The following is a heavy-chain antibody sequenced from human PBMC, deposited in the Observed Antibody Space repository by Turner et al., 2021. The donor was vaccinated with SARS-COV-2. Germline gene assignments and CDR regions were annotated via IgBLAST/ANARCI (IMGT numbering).Heavy chain of an antibody. CDR1: GYTLIELS. J-gene: IGHJ4*02. CDR3: ATDYAIVEATLLDY. CDR2: FDPEDGET. D-gene: IGHD1-26*01. Sequence: QVLLVQSGAEVKKPGASVNVSCKVSGYTLIELSMHWVRQAPGKGLEWMGGFDPEDGETIYAQKFQGRVTMTEDTSTDTAYMELSSLRSEDTAVYYCATDYAIVEATLLDYWGQGTLVTVSS. V-gene: IGHV1-24*01.